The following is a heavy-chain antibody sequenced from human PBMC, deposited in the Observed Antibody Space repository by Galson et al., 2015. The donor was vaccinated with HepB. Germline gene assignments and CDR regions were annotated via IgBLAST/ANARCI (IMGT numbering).Heavy chain of an antibody. V-gene: IGHV4-59*08. D-gene: IGHD2-2*01. CDR3: ARFLRGVVVPAAKSGTDWFDP. J-gene: IGHJ5*02. Sequence: LSLTCTVSGGSISSYYWSWIRQPPGKGLEWIGYIYYSGSTNYNPSLKSRVTISVDTSKNQFSLKLSSVTAADTAVYYCARFLRGVVVPAAKSGTDWFDPWGQGTLVTVSS. CDR2: IYYSGST. CDR1: GGSISSYY.